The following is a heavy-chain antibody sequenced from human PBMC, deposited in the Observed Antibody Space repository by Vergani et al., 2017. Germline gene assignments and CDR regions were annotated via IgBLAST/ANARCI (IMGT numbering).Heavy chain of an antibody. D-gene: IGHD3-3*01. J-gene: IGHJ4*02. Sequence: QVLLQESGPGLVKPSQTLSLTCTVSGGSISSGDYYWSWIRQPPGKGLEWIGYIYYSGSTYYNPSLKSRVTISVDTSKNQFSLKLSSVTAADTAVYYCARVDTIFGVVIRGLDYWGQGTLVTVSS. CDR1: GGSISSGDYY. V-gene: IGHV4-30-4*08. CDR3: ARVDTIFGVVIRGLDY. CDR2: IYYSGST.